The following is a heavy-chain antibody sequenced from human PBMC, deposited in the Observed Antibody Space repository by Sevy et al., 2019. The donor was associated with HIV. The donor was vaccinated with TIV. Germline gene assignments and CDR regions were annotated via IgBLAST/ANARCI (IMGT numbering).Heavy chain of an antibody. CDR1: GYSISNGFY. V-gene: IGHV4-38-2*01. J-gene: IGHJ4*02. CDR2: IYHNENT. Sequence: SETLSLTCAVSGYSISNGFYWGWVRQSPGRGLEWIVSIYHNENTYYNPSLKSRVSISVDTSNHQFSLRLSSVTAADTAVYYCARHAAFYYGSGSYLYYFDYWGQGTLVTVSS. CDR3: ARHAAFYYGSGSYLYYFDY. D-gene: IGHD3-10*01.